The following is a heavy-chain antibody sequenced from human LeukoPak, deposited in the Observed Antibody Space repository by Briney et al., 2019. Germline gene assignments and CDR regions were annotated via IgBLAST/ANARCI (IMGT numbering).Heavy chain of an antibody. V-gene: IGHV4-31*01. CDR2: IYYSGNT. CDR1: GGSISSGGYD. D-gene: IGHD2-15*01. CDR3: ARRLPSIAALDY. Sequence: PSQTLSLTCTVSGGSISSGGYDWSWIRQHPGKGLEWIGYIYYSGNTYYTPSLKSLVTMSVDTSKNQFSLNLSSVTAADTALYYCARRLPSIAALDYWGQGILVTVSS. J-gene: IGHJ4*02.